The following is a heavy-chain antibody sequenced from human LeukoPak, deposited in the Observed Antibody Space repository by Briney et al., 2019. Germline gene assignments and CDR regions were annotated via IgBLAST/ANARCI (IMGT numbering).Heavy chain of an antibody. Sequence: ASVKVSCKASGGTFSSYTISWVRQAPGQGLEWMGWISAYNGDTNYAQKLQGRVTMTTDTSTSTAYMELRSLRSDDTAVYYCARGRIAAAGMLYLFYWGQGTLVTVSS. CDR1: GGTFSSYT. CDR3: ARGRIAAAGMLYLFY. J-gene: IGHJ4*02. V-gene: IGHV1-18*01. D-gene: IGHD6-13*01. CDR2: ISAYNGDT.